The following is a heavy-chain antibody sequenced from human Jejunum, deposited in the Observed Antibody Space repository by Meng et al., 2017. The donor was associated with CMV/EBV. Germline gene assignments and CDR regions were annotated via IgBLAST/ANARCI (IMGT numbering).Heavy chain of an antibody. CDR1: GCTFIGYY. V-gene: IGHV1-2*02. CDR2: INPNSGDT. D-gene: IGHD7-27*01. J-gene: IGHJ1*01. CDR3: AMGTGPGFQH. Sequence: SCKASGCTFIGYYMHWVRQAPGQGLEWMGWINPNSGDTNFAQKFQDRVTMTRDTSISTAYIELSRLRFDDTAVYYCAMGTGPGFQHWGQGTLVTVSS.